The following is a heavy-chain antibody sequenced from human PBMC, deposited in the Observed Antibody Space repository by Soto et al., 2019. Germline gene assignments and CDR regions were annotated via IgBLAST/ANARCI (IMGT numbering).Heavy chain of an antibody. J-gene: IGHJ3*02. V-gene: IGHV3-30*03. CDR2: ISYDGSNK. D-gene: IGHD3-10*01. Sequence: GGSLRLSCAASGFTFSSYGMHWVRQAPGKGLEWVAVISYDGSNKYYADSVKGRFTISRDNSKNTLFLQMNSLRAEDTAVYYCARSFSGLWFGEGAFDIWGQGTMVTVSS. CDR3: ARSFSGLWFGEGAFDI. CDR1: GFTFSSYG.